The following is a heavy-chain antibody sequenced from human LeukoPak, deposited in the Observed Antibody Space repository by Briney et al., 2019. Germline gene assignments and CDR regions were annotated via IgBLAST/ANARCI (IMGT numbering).Heavy chain of an antibody. CDR3: ARGGYSYGYYGMDV. D-gene: IGHD5-18*01. CDR1: GGSISSYY. Sequence: RASETLSLTCTVSGGSISSYYWSWIRQPPGKGMEWIGYIYYSGSTNYNPSLKSRVTISVDTSKNQFSLKLSSVTAADTAVYYCARGGYSYGYYGMDVWGQGTTVTVSS. J-gene: IGHJ6*02. CDR2: IYYSGST. V-gene: IGHV4-59*01.